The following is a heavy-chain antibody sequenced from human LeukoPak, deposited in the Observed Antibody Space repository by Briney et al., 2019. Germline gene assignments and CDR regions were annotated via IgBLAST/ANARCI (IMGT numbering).Heavy chain of an antibody. CDR3: ARTLYDFRSHLFDY. CDR1: GFTFSSFS. D-gene: IGHD3-3*01. Sequence: GGSLRLSCAASGFTFSSFSMNWVRQAPGKGLEWVSYIRSGGTNTDYTGSVKGRFTISRDNAKSSLYLQMNSLRAEDTAVYYCARTLYDFRSHLFDYWGQGTLVTVSS. V-gene: IGHV3-48*04. CDR2: IRSGGTNT. J-gene: IGHJ4*02.